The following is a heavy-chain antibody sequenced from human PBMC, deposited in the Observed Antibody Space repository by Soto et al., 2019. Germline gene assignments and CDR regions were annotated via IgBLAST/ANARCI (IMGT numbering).Heavy chain of an antibody. CDR3: ARDGTPRRDGAYYYMDV. J-gene: IGHJ6*03. Sequence: GGSLRLSCAASGFTFNDYSMNWVRQAPGKGLEWVSSISSGSTFIYYADSVKGRFTISRDNAKNSLYLQMNSLRAEDTAVYFCARDGTPRRDGAYYYMDVWGKGTTVTVSS. V-gene: IGHV3-21*01. D-gene: IGHD1-7*01. CDR2: ISSGSTFI. CDR1: GFTFNDYS.